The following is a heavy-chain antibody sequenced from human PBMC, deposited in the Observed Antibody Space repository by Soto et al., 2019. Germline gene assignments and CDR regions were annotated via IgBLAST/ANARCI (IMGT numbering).Heavy chain of an antibody. CDR2: ISASGGST. CDR1: GFTFSNYP. D-gene: IGHD3-10*01. V-gene: IGHV3-23*01. Sequence: EVQLLESGGGLVQGGESLRLSCPASGFTFSNYPMSWVRQVPGKGLEWVSSISASGGSTYYVDSARGRFTISRDNSKNTLYLQMNILRAEDTAVYYCAKKNLFGSGTKDYWGQGTLVTVSS. J-gene: IGHJ4*02. CDR3: AKKNLFGSGTKDY.